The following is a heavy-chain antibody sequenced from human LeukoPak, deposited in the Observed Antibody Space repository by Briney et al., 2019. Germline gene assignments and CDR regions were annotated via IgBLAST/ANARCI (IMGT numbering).Heavy chain of an antibody. J-gene: IGHJ4*02. CDR2: ISYDGSNK. Sequence: GGSLRLSCAASGFTFSSYAMHWVRQAPGKGLEWVAVISYDGSNKYYADSVKGRFTISRDNSKNTLYLQMNSLRAEDTAVYYCARELSFVYYGSGSPEYYFDYWGQETLVTVSS. V-gene: IGHV3-30-3*01. CDR1: GFTFSSYA. CDR3: ARELSFVYYGSGSPEYYFDY. D-gene: IGHD3-10*01.